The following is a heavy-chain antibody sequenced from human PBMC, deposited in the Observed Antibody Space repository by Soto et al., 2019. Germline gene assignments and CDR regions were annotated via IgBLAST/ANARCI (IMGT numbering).Heavy chain of an antibody. Sequence: SETLSLTCAVSGDSISPHYWGWIRQPPGKGLECIGNIYYDGNTYYNPSLKSRVTISLDTSKNQFSLRLNSVTAADTAVYYCARSSITPRLFMYPFDYWGQGTLVTVSS. J-gene: IGHJ4*02. D-gene: IGHD6-6*01. CDR3: ARSSITPRLFMYPFDY. CDR2: IYYDGNT. CDR1: GDSISPHY. V-gene: IGHV4-39*01.